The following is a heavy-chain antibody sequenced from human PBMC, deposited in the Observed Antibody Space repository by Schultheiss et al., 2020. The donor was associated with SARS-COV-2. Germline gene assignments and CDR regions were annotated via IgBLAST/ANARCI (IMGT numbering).Heavy chain of an antibody. V-gene: IGHV4-59*12. Sequence: SETLSLTCAVSGGSISSYYWTWIRQSPGKGLEYIGYIYYSGSTNYNPSLKSRVTISVDTSKNQFSLKLSSVTAADTAVYYCARGVSGYSYGKADYWGQGTLVTVSS. D-gene: IGHD5-18*01. CDR1: GGSISSYY. J-gene: IGHJ4*02. CDR3: ARGVSGYSYGKADY. CDR2: IYYSGST.